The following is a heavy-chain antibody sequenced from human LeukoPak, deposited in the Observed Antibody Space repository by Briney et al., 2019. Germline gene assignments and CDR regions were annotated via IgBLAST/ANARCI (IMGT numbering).Heavy chain of an antibody. D-gene: IGHD3-22*01. CDR2: INPHSGGT. CDR3: ARDPLRSYDSSGYYYHY. Sequence: GASVKVSCKASGYTFSGYYMHWVRQAPGQGLEWMGWINPHSGGTNYAQKFQGRVTMTRGTSISTAYMELSRLRSDDTAVYYCARDPLRSYDSSGYYYHYWGQGTLVTVSS. J-gene: IGHJ4*02. V-gene: IGHV1-2*02. CDR1: GYTFSGYY.